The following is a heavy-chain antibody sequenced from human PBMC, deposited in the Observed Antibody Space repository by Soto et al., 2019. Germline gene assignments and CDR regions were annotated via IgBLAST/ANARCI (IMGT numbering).Heavy chain of an antibody. CDR3: AKDRQWGSYFEYFQH. D-gene: IGHD1-26*01. V-gene: IGHV3-9*01. J-gene: IGHJ1*01. Sequence: PGGSLRLSCAASGFTFDDYPMHWVRQAPGKGLEWVSGISWNSGSIGYADSVKGRFTISRDNAKNSLYLQMNSLRAEDTALYYCAKDRQWGSYFEYFQHWGQGTLVTVSS. CDR2: ISWNSGSI. CDR1: GFTFDDYP.